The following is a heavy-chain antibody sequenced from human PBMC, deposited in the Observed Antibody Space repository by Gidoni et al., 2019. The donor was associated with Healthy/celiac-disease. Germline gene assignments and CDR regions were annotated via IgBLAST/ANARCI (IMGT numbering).Heavy chain of an antibody. CDR1: GFTVSSNY. V-gene: IGHV3-53*04. J-gene: IGHJ3*02. CDR3: ARVRGLTTYGDPDAFDI. Sequence: EVQLVESGGGLVQPGGSLRLSCAASGFTVSSNYMSWVRQAPGKGLEWVSVIYSGGSTYYADSVKGRFTISRHNSKNTLYLQMNSLRAEDTAVYYCARVRGLTTYGDPDAFDIWGQGTMVTVSS. CDR2: IYSGGST. D-gene: IGHD4-17*01.